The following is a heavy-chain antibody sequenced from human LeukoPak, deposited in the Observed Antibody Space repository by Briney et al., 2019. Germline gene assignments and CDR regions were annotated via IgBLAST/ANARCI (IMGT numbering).Heavy chain of an antibody. J-gene: IGHJ5*02. V-gene: IGHV4-38-2*01. CDR1: GYSISSGYY. D-gene: IGHD3-3*01. CDR3: ASSWSGYLNWFDP. Sequence: SETLSLTCAVSGYSISSGYYWGWLRQPPGKGLEWFGTIYHRGSAYYNPSLTSRVTISLDTSTNQFSLRLSSVTAADTAVYYCASSWSGYLNWFDPWGQGTVVTVSS. CDR2: IYHRGSA.